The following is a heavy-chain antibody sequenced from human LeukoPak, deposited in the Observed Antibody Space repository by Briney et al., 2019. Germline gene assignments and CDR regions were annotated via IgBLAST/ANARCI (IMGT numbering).Heavy chain of an antibody. CDR2: IYYSGST. J-gene: IGHJ3*02. D-gene: IGHD3-16*01. Sequence: SETLSLTCTVSGGSISSYYWSWIRQPPGKGLEWIGYIYYSGSTNYNPSLKSRVTISVDTSKNQFSLKLSSVTAADTAVYYCERGGGRGRSRRGEFCFDIWGQGTMVTVSS. CDR3: ERGGGRGRSRRGEFCFDI. V-gene: IGHV4-59*01. CDR1: GGSISSYY.